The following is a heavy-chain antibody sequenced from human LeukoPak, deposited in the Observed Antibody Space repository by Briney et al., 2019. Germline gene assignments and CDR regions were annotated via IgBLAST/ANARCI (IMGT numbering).Heavy chain of an antibody. CDR3: AKRWESLAPHY. Sequence: GGSLRLSCAASGFTFSSYAMSWVRQAPGKGLEWVSAISGSGGSTYYADSVKGRFTISRDNSKNTLYLQMKGLRANDTAVYYCAKRWESLAPHYWGQGTLVTVSS. J-gene: IGHJ4*02. CDR1: GFTFSSYA. D-gene: IGHD1-26*01. V-gene: IGHV3-23*01. CDR2: ISGSGGST.